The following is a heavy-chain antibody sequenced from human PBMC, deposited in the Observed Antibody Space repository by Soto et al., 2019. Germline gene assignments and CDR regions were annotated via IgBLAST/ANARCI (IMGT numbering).Heavy chain of an antibody. V-gene: IGHV3-21*01. CDR2: FSSSSSYI. J-gene: IGHJ4*02. D-gene: IGHD3-10*01. Sequence: EVQLVESGGGLVKPGGSLRLSCAASGFTFSGHTINWVRQAPGKGLEWVSSFSSSSSYIYYADSVKGRFTVSRDNAEKSLYLQMNSLRAEDTSIYYCARCMGFDGSGYAFFDSWGQGTLVTVSS. CDR1: GFTFSGHT. CDR3: ARCMGFDGSGYAFFDS.